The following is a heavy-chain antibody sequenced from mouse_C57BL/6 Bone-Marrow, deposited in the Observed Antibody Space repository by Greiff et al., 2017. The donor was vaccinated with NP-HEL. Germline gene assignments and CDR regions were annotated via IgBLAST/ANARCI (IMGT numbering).Heavy chain of an antibody. D-gene: IGHD2-1*01. Sequence: QVQLKESGAELARPGASVKLSCKASGYTFTSYGISWVKQRTGQGLEWIGEIYPRSGNTYYNEKFKGKATLTADKSSSTAYMELRSLTSEDSAVYFCARKEYGNFFDYWGQGTTLTVSS. J-gene: IGHJ2*01. CDR1: GYTFTSYG. CDR3: ARKEYGNFFDY. V-gene: IGHV1-81*01. CDR2: IYPRSGNT.